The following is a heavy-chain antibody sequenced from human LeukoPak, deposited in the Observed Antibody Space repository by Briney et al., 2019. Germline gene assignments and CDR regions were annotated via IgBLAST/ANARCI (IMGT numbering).Heavy chain of an antibody. V-gene: IGHV1-8*02. CDR1: GYTFGIYD. CDR3: GRVLGGGNSVHFDY. J-gene: IGHJ4*02. Sequence: GASVKVSCKASGYTFGIYDINWVRQATGQGLEWMGWINPNTGNTGYAQKFQGRVTFTRDPSISTAYMELSSLTSKDTAVYYCGRVLGGGNSVHFDYWGQGALVTVSS. D-gene: IGHD4-23*01. CDR2: INPNTGNT.